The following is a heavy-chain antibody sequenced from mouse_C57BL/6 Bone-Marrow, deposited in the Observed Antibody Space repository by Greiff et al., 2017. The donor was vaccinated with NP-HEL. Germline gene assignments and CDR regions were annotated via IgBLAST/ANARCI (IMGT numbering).Heavy chain of an antibody. CDR2: IYPGSGST. J-gene: IGHJ1*03. CDR3: ALKRKWYFDV. V-gene: IGHV1-55*01. CDR1: GYTFTSYW. Sequence: QVQLQQPGAELVKPGASVKLSCKASGYTFTSYWITWVKQRPGQGLEWIGDIYPGSGSTNYNEKFKSKATLTVDTSSSTAYMQLSSLTSEDSAVYYCALKRKWYFDVWGKGTTVTVSS.